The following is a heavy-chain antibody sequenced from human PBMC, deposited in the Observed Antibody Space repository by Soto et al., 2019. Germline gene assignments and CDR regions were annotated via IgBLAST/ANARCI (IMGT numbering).Heavy chain of an antibody. CDR1: GYTFTSYA. CDR2: INAGNGNT. J-gene: IGHJ5*02. D-gene: IGHD6-19*01. Sequence: GASVKVSCKASGYTFTSYAMHCVRQAPGQRLEWMGWINAGNGNTKYSQKFQGRVTITRDTSASTAYMELSSLRSEDTAVYYCASYSSGWYGGWFDPWGQGTLVTVSS. V-gene: IGHV1-3*01. CDR3: ASYSSGWYGGWFDP.